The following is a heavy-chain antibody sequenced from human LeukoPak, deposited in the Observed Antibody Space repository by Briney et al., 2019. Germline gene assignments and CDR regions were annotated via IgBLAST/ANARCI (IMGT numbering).Heavy chain of an antibody. V-gene: IGHV1-69*05. CDR2: IIPIFGTA. CDR1: GGTFSSYA. D-gene: IGHD2-2*01. Sequence: SVKVSCKASGGTFSSYAISWVRQAPGQGLEWMGRIIPIFGTANYAQKFQGRVTITTDESTSTAYMELSSLRSEDAAVYYCARDLVVVPAANTNYYYYMDVWGKGTTVTVSS. J-gene: IGHJ6*03. CDR3: ARDLVVVPAANTNYYYYMDV.